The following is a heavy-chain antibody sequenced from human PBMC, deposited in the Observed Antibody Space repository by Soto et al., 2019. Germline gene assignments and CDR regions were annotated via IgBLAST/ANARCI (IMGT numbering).Heavy chain of an antibody. V-gene: IGHV3-23*01. Sequence: GGSLRLSCAAPGFTFSSYAMSWVRQAPGKGLEWVSAISGSGGNTYYADSVKGRFTISRDNSKNTLSLQMNSLRAEDTAVYYCAKGEYSSGWSKGFDYWGQGTLVTVSS. D-gene: IGHD6-19*01. J-gene: IGHJ4*02. CDR1: GFTFSSYA. CDR3: AKGEYSSGWSKGFDY. CDR2: ISGSGGNT.